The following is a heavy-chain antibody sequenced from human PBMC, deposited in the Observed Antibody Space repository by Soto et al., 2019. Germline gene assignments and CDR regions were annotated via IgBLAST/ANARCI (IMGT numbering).Heavy chain of an antibody. CDR3: ARGSGYSSDPRDY. D-gene: IGHD6-19*01. Sequence: PSETLSLTCTVSGGSISSSSYYWGWIRQPPGKGLEWIGSIYYSGSTYYNPSLKSRVTISVDTSKNQFSLKLSSVTAADTAVYYCARGSGYSSDPRDYWGQGTLVTVSS. V-gene: IGHV4-39*01. J-gene: IGHJ4*02. CDR2: IYYSGST. CDR1: GGSISSSSYY.